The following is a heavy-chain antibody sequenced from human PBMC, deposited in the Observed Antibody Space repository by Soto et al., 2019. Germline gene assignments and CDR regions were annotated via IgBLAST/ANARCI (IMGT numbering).Heavy chain of an antibody. Sequence: QVQLQESGPGLAKPSETLSLICTVSGGSVSGDKNYWSWIRQSPGKGLEWIGYISYSGATNYNPSLKSRLTISVDRSKNQFALKLSSVTASDTALYYCATSPRFAFDFWGQGTTVIVSS. V-gene: IGHV4-61*01. CDR3: ATSPRFAFDF. CDR2: ISYSGAT. D-gene: IGHD3-16*01. CDR1: GGSVSGDKNY. J-gene: IGHJ3*01.